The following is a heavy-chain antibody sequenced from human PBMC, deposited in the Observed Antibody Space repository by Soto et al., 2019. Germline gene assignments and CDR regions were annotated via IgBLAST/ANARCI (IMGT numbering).Heavy chain of an antibody. CDR1: GGSISSSSYY. CDR2: IYYSGST. V-gene: IGHV4-39*01. CDR3: ARQVTMVRGQREHDAFDI. J-gene: IGHJ3*02. D-gene: IGHD3-10*01. Sequence: QLQLQESGPGLVKPSETLSLTCTVSGGSISSSSYYWGWIRQPPGKGLEWIGSIYYSGSTYYNPSLKSRVTISVHTSKNQFSLKLSSVTAADTAVYYCARQVTMVRGQREHDAFDIWGQGTMVTVSS.